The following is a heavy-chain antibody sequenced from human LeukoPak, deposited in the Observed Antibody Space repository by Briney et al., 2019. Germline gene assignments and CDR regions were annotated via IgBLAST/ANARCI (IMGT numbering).Heavy chain of an antibody. V-gene: IGHV1-18*01. D-gene: IGHD3-16*01. CDR3: ARGATTIYSGGGEAFDI. CDR1: GYTFTSYG. Sequence: GASVKVSCKASGYTFTSYGISWVRQAPGQGLEWMGWISAYNGNTNYAQKLQGRVTMTTDTSTSTAYMELRSLRSDDTAVYYCARGATTIYSGGGEAFDIWGRGTMVTVSS. J-gene: IGHJ3*02. CDR2: ISAYNGNT.